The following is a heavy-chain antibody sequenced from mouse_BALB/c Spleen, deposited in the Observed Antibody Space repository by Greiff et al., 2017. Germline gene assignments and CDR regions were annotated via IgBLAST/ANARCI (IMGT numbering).Heavy chain of an antibody. CDR2: IYPGDGDT. V-gene: IGHV1-87*01. D-gene: IGHD2-1*01. Sequence: VKLQESGAELARPGASVKLSCKASGYTFTSYWMQWVKQRPGQGLEWIGAIYPGDGDTRYTQKFKGKATLTADKSSSTAYMQLSSLASEDSAVYYCARDGNYPYYFDYWGQGTTLTVSS. CDR1: GYTFTSYW. CDR3: ARDGNYPYYFDY. J-gene: IGHJ2*01.